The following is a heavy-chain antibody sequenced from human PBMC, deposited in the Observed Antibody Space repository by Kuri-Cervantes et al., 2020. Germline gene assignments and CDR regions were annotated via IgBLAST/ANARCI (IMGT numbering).Heavy chain of an antibody. V-gene: IGHV1-69*05. CDR3: ARGSYSSGWSPHTYWYFDL. J-gene: IGHJ2*01. D-gene: IGHD6-19*01. Sequence: SVKVSCKASGGTFSSYAISWVRQAPGQGLEWMGGTIPIFGTANYAQKFQGRVTMTRDTSTSTVYMELSSLRSEDTAVYYCARGSYSSGWSPHTYWYFDLWGRGTLVTVSS. CDR1: GGTFSSYA. CDR2: TIPIFGTA.